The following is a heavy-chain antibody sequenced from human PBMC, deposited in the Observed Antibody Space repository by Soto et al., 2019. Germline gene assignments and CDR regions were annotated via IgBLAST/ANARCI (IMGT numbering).Heavy chain of an antibody. D-gene: IGHD1-1*01. J-gene: IGHJ4*01. V-gene: IGHV4-59*12. Sequence: PSETLSLTSTFSGGYISSYDWCWIRQSPGEGLEWIGYLYYSGRTNYNPSLNSRVAISADMSNNQFSLQLSSVTAADSAMYYCAGGSDAYKSGYWGHGTLVTSPQ. CDR1: GGYISSYD. CDR2: LYYSGRT. CDR3: AGGSDAYKSGY.